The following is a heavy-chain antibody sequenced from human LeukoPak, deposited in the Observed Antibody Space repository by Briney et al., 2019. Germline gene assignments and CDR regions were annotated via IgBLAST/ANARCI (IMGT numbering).Heavy chain of an antibody. Sequence: GGALRLSCAASGFTFSNAWMSWVRQAPGKGLEWVGRIKSKTDGGTTDYAAPVKGRFTISRDDSKNTLCLQMNSLKTEDTAVYYCTTFLYYDILTGDSEFDYWGQGTLVTVSS. CDR3: TTFLYYDILTGDSEFDY. D-gene: IGHD3-9*01. V-gene: IGHV3-15*01. J-gene: IGHJ4*02. CDR2: IKSKTDGGTT. CDR1: GFTFSNAW.